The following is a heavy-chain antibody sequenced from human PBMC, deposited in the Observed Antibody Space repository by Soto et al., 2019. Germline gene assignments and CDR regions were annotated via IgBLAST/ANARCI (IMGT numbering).Heavy chain of an antibody. J-gene: IGHJ6*02. CDR2: IYYSGST. CDR1: GGSISSGDYY. V-gene: IGHV4-30-4*01. CDR3: ARDLVYPPPRRYYGMDV. Sequence: ASETLSLTCTVSGGSISSGDYYWSWIRQPPGKGLEWIGYIYYSGSTYYNPSLKSRVTISVDTSKNQFSLKLSSVTAADTAVYYCARDLVYPPPRRYYGMDVWGQGTTVTVSS. D-gene: IGHD2-8*02.